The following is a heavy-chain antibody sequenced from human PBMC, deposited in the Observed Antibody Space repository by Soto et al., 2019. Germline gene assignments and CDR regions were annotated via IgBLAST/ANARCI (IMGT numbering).Heavy chain of an antibody. CDR3: TRVAAAGASAAAGTSDY. CDR2: IYHRGST. D-gene: IGHD6-13*01. Sequence: SETLSLTCAVSGDSISSSNWWSWVRQAPGKGLEWIGEIYHRGSTNYNPSLKSRVTISVDKSKNQFSLKLTSVTAADTAVYYCTRVAAAGASAAAGTSDYWGQGTLVTVSS. CDR1: GDSISSSNW. J-gene: IGHJ4*02. V-gene: IGHV4-4*02.